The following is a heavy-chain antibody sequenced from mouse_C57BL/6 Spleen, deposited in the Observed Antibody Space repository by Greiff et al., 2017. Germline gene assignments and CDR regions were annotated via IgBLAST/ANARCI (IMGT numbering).Heavy chain of an antibody. Sequence: QVQLQQPGAELVMPGASVKLSCKASGYTFTSYWMHWVKQRPGQGLEWIGEIDPSDSYTNYNQKFKGKSTLTVAKSSSTAYMQLSSLTSEDSAVYYCARYCNYGVDYWGQGTTLTVSS. J-gene: IGHJ2*01. CDR2: IDPSDSYT. CDR3: ARYCNYGVDY. CDR1: GYTFTSYW. V-gene: IGHV1-69*01. D-gene: IGHD2-1*01.